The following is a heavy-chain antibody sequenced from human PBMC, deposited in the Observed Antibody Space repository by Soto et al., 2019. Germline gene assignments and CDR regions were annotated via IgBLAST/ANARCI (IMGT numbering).Heavy chain of an antibody. CDR3: ARGGGGGGGLELFVY. CDR2: INAGNGNT. V-gene: IGHV1-3*05. J-gene: IGHJ4*02. Sequence: QVQLVQSGAEEKKPGASVKVSCKASGYTFTSYAMHWVRQAPGQRLEWMGWINAGNGNTKYSQKFQGRVTITRETSARTAYMGRSSRRSEDTAFYYCARGGGGGGGLELFVYWGQGTLVTVSS. D-gene: IGHD1-7*01. CDR1: GYTFTSYA.